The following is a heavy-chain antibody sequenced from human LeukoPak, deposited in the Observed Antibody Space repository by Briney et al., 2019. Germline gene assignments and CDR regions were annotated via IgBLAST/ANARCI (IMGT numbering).Heavy chain of an antibody. Sequence: PGGSLRLSCAASGFTFSSYAMSWVRQAPGKGLEWVSAISGSGGSTYYADSMKGRFTISRDNSKNTLYLQMNSLRAEDTAVYYCAKGGLDYYGSGSYYMPDYWGQGTLVTVSS. CDR2: ISGSGGST. CDR3: AKGGLDYYGSGSYYMPDY. J-gene: IGHJ4*02. D-gene: IGHD3-10*01. V-gene: IGHV3-23*01. CDR1: GFTFSSYA.